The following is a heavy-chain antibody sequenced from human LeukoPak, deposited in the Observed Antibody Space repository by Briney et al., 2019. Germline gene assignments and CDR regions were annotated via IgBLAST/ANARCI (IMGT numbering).Heavy chain of an antibody. J-gene: IGHJ4*02. CDR3: AREEAAVGPVDY. V-gene: IGHV4-30-4*01. CDR2: IYYSGST. Sequence: SQTLSLTCTVSGGSISSGDYYWSWIRQPPGKGLEWIGYIYYSGSTYYNPSLKSRVTISVDTSKNQFSLKLSSVTAADTAVYYCAREEAAVGPVDYWGQGTLVTVSS. CDR1: GGSISSGDYY. D-gene: IGHD6-13*01.